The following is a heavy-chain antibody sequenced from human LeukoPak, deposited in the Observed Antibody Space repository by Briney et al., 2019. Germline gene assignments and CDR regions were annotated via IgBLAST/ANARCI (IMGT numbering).Heavy chain of an antibody. CDR3: AKTVVGATTSYFDY. D-gene: IGHD1-26*01. Sequence: PGGSLRLSCAASGFTFDDYAMHWVRQAPGKGLEWVSGISWYSGSIGYADSVKGRFTISRDNAKNSLYLQMNSLRAEDTALYYCAKTVVGATTSYFDYWGQGTLVTVSS. CDR2: ISWYSGSI. J-gene: IGHJ4*02. V-gene: IGHV3-9*01. CDR1: GFTFDDYA.